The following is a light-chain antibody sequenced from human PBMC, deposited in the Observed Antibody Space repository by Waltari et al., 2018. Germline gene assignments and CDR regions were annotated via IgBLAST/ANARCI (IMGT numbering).Light chain of an antibody. J-gene: IGKJ1*01. CDR3: HQYSSTPRA. CDR1: QTLLYSSNNKNY. CDR2: WAS. V-gene: IGKV4-1*01. Sequence: DIVMTQSPDSLAVSLGERATTNCKSSQTLLYSSNNKNYLAWYQQKPGKPPKLLIYWASTRESGVPDRFSGSGSGTDFTLTISSLQAEDVAVYYCHQYSSTPRAFGQGTKVEIK.